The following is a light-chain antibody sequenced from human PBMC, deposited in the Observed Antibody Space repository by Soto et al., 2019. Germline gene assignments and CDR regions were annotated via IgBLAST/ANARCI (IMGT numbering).Light chain of an antibody. Sequence: SYELTQPPSVSVSPGQTASITCSGDKLGDKYACWYQQKPGQSPVLVIYQNNKRPSGIPERFSGSNFGNTATLTISGTQAMDEADCYCQAWDSSTVVFGGGTKLTVL. J-gene: IGLJ2*01. CDR3: QAWDSSTVV. CDR1: KLGDKY. CDR2: QNN. V-gene: IGLV3-1*01.